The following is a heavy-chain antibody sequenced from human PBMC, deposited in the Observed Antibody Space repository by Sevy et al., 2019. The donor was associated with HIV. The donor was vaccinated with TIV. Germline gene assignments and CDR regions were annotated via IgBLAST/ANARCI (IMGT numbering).Heavy chain of an antibody. Sequence: ASVKVSCKASGGTFSSYAISWVRQAPGQGLEWMGGIIPIFGTANYAQKFQGRVTITADESTSTAYMELSSLRSEDTAVYYCARGGSGWGGSAFDIWGQGTMVTVSS. CDR1: GGTFSSYA. D-gene: IGHD3-22*01. J-gene: IGHJ3*02. CDR3: ARGGSGWGGSAFDI. V-gene: IGHV1-69*13. CDR2: IIPIFGTA.